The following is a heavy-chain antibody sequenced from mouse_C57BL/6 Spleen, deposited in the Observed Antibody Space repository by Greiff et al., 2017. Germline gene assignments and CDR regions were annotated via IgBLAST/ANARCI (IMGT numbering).Heavy chain of an antibody. CDR2: ISDGGSYT. V-gene: IGHV5-4*01. D-gene: IGHD2-2*01. Sequence: EVQRVESGGGLVKPGGSLKLSCAASGFTFSSYAMSWVRQTPEKRLEWVATISDGGSYTYYPDNVKGRFTISRDNAKNSLYLQMSHLKSEDTAMDYCAREGYDGYYFGYWGQGTTLTVSS. J-gene: IGHJ2*01. CDR1: GFTFSSYA. CDR3: AREGYDGYYFGY.